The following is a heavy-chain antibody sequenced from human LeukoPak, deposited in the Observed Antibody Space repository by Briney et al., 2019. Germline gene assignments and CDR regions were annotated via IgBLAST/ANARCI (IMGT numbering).Heavy chain of an antibody. V-gene: IGHV3-21*01. CDR1: GFTFTSYT. Sequence: VGSLRLSCAASGFTFTSYTMNWVRQAPGKGLEWISSISSSSNYKYYADSVKGRFTISRDNAKNSLFLQMSSLRAEDTAVYYCARGGAAGGTDAFDIRGQGTMVTVSS. CDR2: ISSSSNYK. J-gene: IGHJ3*02. CDR3: ARGGAAGGTDAFDI. D-gene: IGHD6-13*01.